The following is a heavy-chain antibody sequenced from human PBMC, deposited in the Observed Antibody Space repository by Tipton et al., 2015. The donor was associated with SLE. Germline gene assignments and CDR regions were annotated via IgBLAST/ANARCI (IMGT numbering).Heavy chain of an antibody. CDR3: ARGFMSGGTFDFDY. D-gene: IGHD2-15*01. CDR2: MNPNSGNT. J-gene: IGHJ4*02. CDR1: GYTFTSYD. V-gene: IGHV1-8*02. Sequence: QLVQSGAEVKKPGASVKVSCKASGYTFTSYDINWVRQATGQGLEWMGWMNPNSGNTGYAQKFQGRVTLTRNTSISTAYMDLSSLRSEDTAVYYCARGFMSGGTFDFDYWGQGTLVTVSS.